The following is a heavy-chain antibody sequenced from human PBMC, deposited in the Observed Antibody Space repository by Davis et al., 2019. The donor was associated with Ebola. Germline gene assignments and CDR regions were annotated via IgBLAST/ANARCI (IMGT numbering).Heavy chain of an antibody. Sequence: MPSETLSLTCTVSGGSISSYYWSWIRQPPGKGLEWIGYIYYSGSTNYNPSLKSRVTISVDTSKNQFSLKLSSVTAADTAVYYCARQVPYSSGWYGFGGFDYWGQGTLVTVSS. J-gene: IGHJ4*02. V-gene: IGHV4-59*08. D-gene: IGHD6-19*01. CDR1: GGSISSYY. CDR2: IYYSGST. CDR3: ARQVPYSSGWYGFGGFDY.